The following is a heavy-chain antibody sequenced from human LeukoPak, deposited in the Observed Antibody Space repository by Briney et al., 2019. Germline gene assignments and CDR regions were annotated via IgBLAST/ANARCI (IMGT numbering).Heavy chain of an antibody. CDR1: GGTFSSYA. V-gene: IGHV1-69*05. CDR2: IIPIFGTA. CDR3: ARLLYYYDSSGPHAFDI. D-gene: IGHD3-22*01. Sequence: SVKVSCKASGGTFSSYAISWVRQAPGQGLEWMGGIIPIFGTANYALKFQGRVTITTDESTSTAYMELSSLRSEDTAVYYCARLLYYYDSSGPHAFDIWGQGTMVTVSS. J-gene: IGHJ3*02.